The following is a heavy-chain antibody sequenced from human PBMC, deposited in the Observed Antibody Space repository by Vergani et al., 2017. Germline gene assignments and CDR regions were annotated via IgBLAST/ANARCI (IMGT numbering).Heavy chain of an antibody. D-gene: IGHD6-13*01. CDR2: ISGSGGST. V-gene: IGHV3-23*01. Sequence: EVQLLESGGGLVQPGGSLRLSCAASGFTFSSYAMSWVRQAPGKGLEWVSAISGSGGSTYYADSVKGRFTISRDNSKNTLYLQMNSLRAEDTAVYYCARVRAAADYYGMDVWGQGTTVTVSS. J-gene: IGHJ6*02. CDR1: GFTFSSYA. CDR3: ARVRAAADYYGMDV.